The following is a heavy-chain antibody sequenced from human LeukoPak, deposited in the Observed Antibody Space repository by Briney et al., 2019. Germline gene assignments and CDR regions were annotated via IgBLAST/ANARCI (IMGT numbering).Heavy chain of an antibody. CDR1: GGSFSGYY. J-gene: IGHJ4*02. V-gene: IGHV4-34*01. CDR2: INHSGST. D-gene: IGHD5-18*01. Sequence: PSETLSLTGAVYGGSFSGYYWSWIRQPPGKGLEWIGEINHSGSTNYNPSLKSRVTISVDTSKNQFSLKLSSVTAADTAVYYCARDGYSYGTNFDYWGQGTLVTVSS. CDR3: ARDGYSYGTNFDY.